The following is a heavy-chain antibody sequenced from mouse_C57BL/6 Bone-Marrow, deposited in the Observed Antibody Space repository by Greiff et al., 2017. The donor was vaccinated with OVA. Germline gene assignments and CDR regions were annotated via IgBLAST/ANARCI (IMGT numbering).Heavy chain of an antibody. CDR3: ATLGRINYYAMDY. V-gene: IGHV1-26*01. Sequence: EVQLQQSGPELVKPGASVKISCKASGYTFTDYYMNWVKQSHGKSLEWIGDINPNNGGTSYNQKFKGKATLTVDKSSSTAYMELRSLTSEDSAVYYCATLGRINYYAMDYWGQGTSVTVSS. D-gene: IGHD4-1*01. J-gene: IGHJ4*01. CDR1: GYTFTDYY. CDR2: INPNNGGT.